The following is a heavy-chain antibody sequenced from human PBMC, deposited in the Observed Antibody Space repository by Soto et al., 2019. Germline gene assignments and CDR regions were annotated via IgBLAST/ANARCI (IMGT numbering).Heavy chain of an antibody. J-gene: IGHJ4*02. Sequence: QVQLVESGGGVVQPGRSLTLSCAASGFTISNNAMHWVRQAPGKGLEWVAVISHDGSNQDYADSVKGRFTISRDNSEDTLYLQMNSLRVDDTALYYCARDRYCSGGTCQRHPVAFDSWGQGTLVTVSS. CDR2: ISHDGSNQ. D-gene: IGHD2-15*01. CDR1: GFTISNNA. CDR3: ARDRYCSGGTCQRHPVAFDS. V-gene: IGHV3-30*04.